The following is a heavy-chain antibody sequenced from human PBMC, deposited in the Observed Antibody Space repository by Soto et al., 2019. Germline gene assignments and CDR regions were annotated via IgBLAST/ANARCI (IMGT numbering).Heavy chain of an antibody. CDR2: IYYSGST. J-gene: IGHJ4*02. D-gene: IGHD3-9*01. CDR3: ARAGDDILTGFDY. V-gene: IGHV4-31*03. CDR1: GGSISSGGYY. Sequence: QVQLQESGPGLVKPSQTLSLTCTVSGGSISSGGYYWSWIRQHPGKGLEWIGYIYYSGSTYYNPSLKSRVTISVDTSKNQFSLKLSSVTAAVTAVYYCARAGDDILTGFDYWGQGTLVTVSS.